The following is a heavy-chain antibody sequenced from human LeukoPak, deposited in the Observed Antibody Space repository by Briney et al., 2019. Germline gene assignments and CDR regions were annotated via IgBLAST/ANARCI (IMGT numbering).Heavy chain of an antibody. Sequence: ASVKVSCKTSGYTFTSYGINWVRQAPGQGLEWMGWISAYNGNTNYAQKLQGRVTMTTDTSTSTAYMELRSLRSDDTAVYYCARDHGGYETEYYFDYWGQGTLVTVSS. CDR1: GYTFTSYG. CDR2: ISAYNGNT. D-gene: IGHD5-12*01. V-gene: IGHV1-18*01. CDR3: ARDHGGYETEYYFDY. J-gene: IGHJ4*02.